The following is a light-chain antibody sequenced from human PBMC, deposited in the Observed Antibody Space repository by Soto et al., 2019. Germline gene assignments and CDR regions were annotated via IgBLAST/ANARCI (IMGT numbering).Light chain of an antibody. J-gene: IGLJ2*01. Sequence: QSVLTQPPSASGTPGQRVTISCAGSSSNIGSKTVNWYQQVPGTAPKLLIYSDNRRPSGVPDRFSGSKSGTSASRAISGLQSEDEADYYCAAWDDSLNVVVFGGGTKLTVL. V-gene: IGLV1-44*01. CDR2: SDN. CDR3: AAWDDSLNVVV. CDR1: SSNIGSKT.